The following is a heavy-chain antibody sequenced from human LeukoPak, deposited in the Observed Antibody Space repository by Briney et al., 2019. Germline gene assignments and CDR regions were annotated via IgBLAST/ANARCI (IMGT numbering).Heavy chain of an antibody. CDR2: IYYSGST. J-gene: IGHJ4*02. V-gene: IGHV4-59*01. CDR1: GGSFSGYY. D-gene: IGHD6-19*01. Sequence: PSETLSLTCAVYGGSFSGYYWSWIRQPPGKGLEWIGYIYYSGSTNYNPSLKSRVTISVDTSKNQFSLKLSSVTAADTAVYYCARGGGIAVAGRTGLDYWGQGTLVTVSS. CDR3: ARGGGIAVAGRTGLDY.